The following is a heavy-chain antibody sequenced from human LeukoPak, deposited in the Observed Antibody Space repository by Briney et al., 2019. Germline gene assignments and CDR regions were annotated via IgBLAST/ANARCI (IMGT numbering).Heavy chain of an antibody. J-gene: IGHJ5*02. CDR2: INPNSGGT. CDR1: GYTFTGYY. CDR3: ARDPDYGPSNWFDP. D-gene: IGHD4-17*01. V-gene: IGHV1-2*02. Sequence: ASLKVSCKASGYTFTGYYMHWVRQAPGQGLEWMGWINPNSGGTNYAQKFQGRVTMTRDTSISTVYMELSRLRSDDTAVYYCARDPDYGPSNWFDPWGQGTLVTVSS.